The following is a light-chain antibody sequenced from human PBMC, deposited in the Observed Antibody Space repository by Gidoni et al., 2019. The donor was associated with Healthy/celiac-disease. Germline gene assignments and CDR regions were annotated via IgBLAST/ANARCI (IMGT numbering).Light chain of an antibody. V-gene: IGLV2-14*03. CDR2: DVS. Sequence: TISCTGTRSDVGGYNYVSWYQQHPGKAPKLMIHDVSNRPSGVSNRFSGSKSGNTASLTISGLQAEDEADYYCSSYTSSSTLGVFGTGTKVTVL. J-gene: IGLJ1*01. CDR1: RSDVGGYNY. CDR3: SSYTSSSTLGV.